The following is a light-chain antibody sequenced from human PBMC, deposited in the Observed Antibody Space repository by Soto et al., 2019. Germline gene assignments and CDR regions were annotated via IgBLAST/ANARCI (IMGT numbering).Light chain of an antibody. V-gene: IGKV1-39*01. CDR1: QSISSY. Sequence: DIQMTQSPSSLSASVGDRVTLTCRASQSISSYLNWYQQKPGKAPKLLIYAASSLQSGDPSSFSGSGSGTDCTLTISSLQPEDFATYYCQQSYSTPRITFGQGKRLEIK. CDR3: QQSYSTPRIT. CDR2: AAS. J-gene: IGKJ5*01.